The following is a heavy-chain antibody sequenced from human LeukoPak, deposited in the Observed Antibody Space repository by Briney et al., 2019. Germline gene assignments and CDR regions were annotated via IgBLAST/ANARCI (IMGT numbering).Heavy chain of an antibody. CDR1: GGSISSCSYY. J-gene: IGHJ5*02. V-gene: IGHV4-61*02. CDR3: ARDPHAPTIFGVFDP. Sequence: SQTLSLTCTVSGGSISSCSYYWSCIRQPAGKGLGWIGRIYTSGSTNYNPSLKSRVTISVDTSKNQFSLKLSSVTGADTAVYYCARDPHAPTIFGVFDPWGPGTLVTVSS. CDR2: IYTSGST. D-gene: IGHD3-3*01.